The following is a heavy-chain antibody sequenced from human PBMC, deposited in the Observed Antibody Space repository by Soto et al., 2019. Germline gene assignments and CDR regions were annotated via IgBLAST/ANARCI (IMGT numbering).Heavy chain of an antibody. V-gene: IGHV4-34*01. CDR2: INHSGST. CDR1: GGSFSGYY. D-gene: IGHD6-13*01. J-gene: IGHJ4*02. Sequence: QVQLQQWGAGLLKPSETLSLTCAVYGGSFSGYYWSWIRQPPGKGLEWIGEINHSGSTNYNPSLKSRGTISVDTSKNQFSLKLSSVTAADTAVYYCARGPAAGTGFDYWGQGTLVTVSS. CDR3: ARGPAAGTGFDY.